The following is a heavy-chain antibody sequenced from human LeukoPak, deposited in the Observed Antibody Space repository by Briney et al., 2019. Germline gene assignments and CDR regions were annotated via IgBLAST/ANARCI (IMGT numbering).Heavy chain of an antibody. CDR3: ARGLTTVTTVDY. D-gene: IGHD4-17*01. V-gene: IGHV4-59*01. Sequence: SETLSLTCTVSGGSISIYYWNWIRQPPGKGLEWIGYIYYSGNTNYNPSLKSRVTISVDTSKNQFSLKLSSVTAADTAVYYCARGLTTVTTVDYWGLGTLVTVSS. CDR2: IYYSGNT. CDR1: GGSISIYY. J-gene: IGHJ4*02.